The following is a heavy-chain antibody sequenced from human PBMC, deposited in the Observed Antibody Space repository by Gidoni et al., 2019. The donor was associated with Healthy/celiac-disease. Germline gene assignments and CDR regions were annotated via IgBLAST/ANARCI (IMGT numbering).Heavy chain of an antibody. CDR1: GFPFSTHA. CDR2: ISGSGGST. CDR3: ATRGSGTPDYYYGMDV. Sequence: EVQLLESGGGLVQPGGSLRLSCSASGFPFSTHAMGWVRQAPGKGLEWVSAISGSGGSTYYADSVKGRFTISRDNSKNTLYLQMNSLRAEDTAVYYCATRGSGTPDYYYGMDVWGQGTTVTVSS. J-gene: IGHJ6*02. D-gene: IGHD3-10*01. V-gene: IGHV3-23*01.